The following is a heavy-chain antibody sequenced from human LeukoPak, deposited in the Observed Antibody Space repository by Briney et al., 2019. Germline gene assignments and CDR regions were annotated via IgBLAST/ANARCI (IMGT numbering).Heavy chain of an antibody. CDR2: IYYSGST. CDR1: GGSISSGGYY. J-gene: IGHJ4*02. D-gene: IGHD1-26*01. CDR3: VGAGRGAAIHY. Sequence: SETLSLTCTVSGGSISSGGYYWSWIRQHPGKGLEWIGYIYYSGSTYYNPSLKSRVTISVDTSKNQFSLNLSSVTAADTAVYYCVGAGRGAAIHYWGQGTLVTVSS. V-gene: IGHV4-31*03.